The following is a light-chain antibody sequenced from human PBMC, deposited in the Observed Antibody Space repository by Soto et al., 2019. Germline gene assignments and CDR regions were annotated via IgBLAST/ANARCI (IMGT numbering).Light chain of an antibody. CDR2: SNN. Sequence: QSVLTQPPSASGTPGQRVTISCSGRSSNIGSNTVNWYQQLPGTAPKLLIYSNNQRHSGVPDRFSVSKSGTSASLAISGLQSEDEADYYCAAWDDSLNAYVFGTGTKLTVL. CDR1: SSNIGSNT. J-gene: IGLJ1*01. V-gene: IGLV1-44*01. CDR3: AAWDDSLNAYV.